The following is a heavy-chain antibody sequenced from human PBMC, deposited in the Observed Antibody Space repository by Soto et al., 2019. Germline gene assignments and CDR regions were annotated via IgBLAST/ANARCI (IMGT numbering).Heavy chain of an antibody. CDR3: ARLRSGPDNGWYWAFDY. CDR2: IYYSGST. V-gene: IGHV4-59*04. Sequence: SATLSLTCTVSGGSISSYYWSWIRQPPGKGLEWIGNIYYSGSTYYNPSLKSRVTISVDTSKNQFSLKLSSVTAADTAVYFCARLRSGPDNGWYWAFDYWGQGTLVTVSS. D-gene: IGHD6-19*01. J-gene: IGHJ4*02. CDR1: GGSISSYY.